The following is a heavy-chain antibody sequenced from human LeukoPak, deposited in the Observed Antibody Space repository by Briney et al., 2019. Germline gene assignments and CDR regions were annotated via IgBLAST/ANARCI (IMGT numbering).Heavy chain of an antibody. CDR1: GGSISGYY. CDR3: ARRLYSSSWYEGGFDY. J-gene: IGHJ4*02. V-gene: IGHV4-59*01. Sequence: PSETLSLTCTVSGGSISGYYWSWIRQPPGKGLEWIGYIYYSGSTNYNPSLKSRVTISVDTSKNQFSLKLSSVTAADTAVYYCARRLYSSSWYEGGFDYWGQGTLVTVSS. CDR2: IYYSGST. D-gene: IGHD6-13*01.